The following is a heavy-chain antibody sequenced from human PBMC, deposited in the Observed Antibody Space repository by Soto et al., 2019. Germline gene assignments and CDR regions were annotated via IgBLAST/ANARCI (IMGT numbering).Heavy chain of an antibody. CDR1: GYTFTSYG. CDR3: ARDITIFGVVITCY. Sequence: ASVKVSCKASGYTFTSYGISWVRQAPGQGLEWMGWISAYNGNTNYAQKLQGRVTMTTDTSTSTAYMELRSLRSDDTAVYYCARDITIFGVVITCYWGQGTLVTVSS. V-gene: IGHV1-18*01. CDR2: ISAYNGNT. J-gene: IGHJ4*02. D-gene: IGHD3-3*01.